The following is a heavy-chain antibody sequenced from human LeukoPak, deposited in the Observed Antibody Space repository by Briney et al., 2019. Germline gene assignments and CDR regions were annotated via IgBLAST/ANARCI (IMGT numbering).Heavy chain of an antibody. CDR3: ERRGHYGSVLLYYYYYYMDV. J-gene: IGHJ6*03. CDR1: GLTFSDYS. CDR2: ISSSGSTI. V-gene: IGHV3-48*04. Sequence: GESLRLSCVVSGLTFSDYSMNWVRRAPGKGLEWVSYISSSGSTIYYADSVKGRFTISRDNAKNSLYLQMNSLRAEDADVYDCERRGHYGSVLLYYYYYYMDVWGKGTTVTISS. D-gene: IGHD3-10*01.